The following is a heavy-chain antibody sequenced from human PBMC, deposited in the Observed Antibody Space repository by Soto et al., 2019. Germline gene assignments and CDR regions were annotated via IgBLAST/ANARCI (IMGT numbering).Heavy chain of an antibody. V-gene: IGHV4-34*01. CDR1: GGSVSGYY. Sequence: SETLSLTCGVYGGSVSGYYWNWIRQSPGKGLEWIGEINHRGRFNYNPSLESRVTISIDTSKNQFSLRLNSVTAADTAVYYCAQGGYDYTGYYKNDFDVWGKGTTVTVSS. D-gene: IGHD3-22*01. CDR3: AQGGYDYTGYYKNDFDV. J-gene: IGHJ6*04. CDR2: INHRGRF.